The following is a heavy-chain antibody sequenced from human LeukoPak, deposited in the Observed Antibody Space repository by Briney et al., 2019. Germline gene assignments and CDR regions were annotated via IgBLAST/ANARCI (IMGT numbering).Heavy chain of an antibody. Sequence: ASVKVSCKASGYTFTSYGISWVRQAPGQGLEWMGWMNPNSGNTGYAQKFQGRVTMTRNTSISTAYMELSSLRSEDTAVYYCARYGGAPYMSYIGYYYYYYMDVWGKGTTVTISS. CDR1: GYTFTSYG. CDR3: ARYGGAPYMSYIGYYYYYYMDV. V-gene: IGHV1-8*02. CDR2: MNPNSGNT. D-gene: IGHD3-16*01. J-gene: IGHJ6*03.